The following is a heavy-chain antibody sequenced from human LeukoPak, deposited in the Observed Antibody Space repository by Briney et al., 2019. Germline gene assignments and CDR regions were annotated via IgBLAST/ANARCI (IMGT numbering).Heavy chain of an antibody. D-gene: IGHD7-27*01. CDR1: GGSVNSYY. J-gene: IGHJ3*02. CDR2: IYTTGRT. Sequence: EASETLSLTCSVSGGSVNSYYWSWIRQPPGKGLEWIGYIYTTGRTNYNPSLKSRVTISVDTSKNQFSLKLSSVTAADTAVYYCAKILGSGVWYGFDIWGQGTMVTVSS. V-gene: IGHV4-4*09. CDR3: AKILGSGVWYGFDI.